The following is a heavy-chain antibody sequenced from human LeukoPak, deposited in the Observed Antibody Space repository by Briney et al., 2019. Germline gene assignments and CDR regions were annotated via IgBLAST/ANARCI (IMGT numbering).Heavy chain of an antibody. V-gene: IGHV3-43D*03. Sequence: GGSLRLSCAASGFTFDDYAMHWVRQAPGKGLEWVSLISWDGGSTYYADSVKGRFTISRDNSKNSLYLQMNSLRAEDTALYYCAKGRGGSSDYFDYWGQGTLVTVSS. CDR1: GFTFDDYA. J-gene: IGHJ4*02. CDR3: AKGRGGSSDYFDY. D-gene: IGHD6-6*01. CDR2: ISWDGGST.